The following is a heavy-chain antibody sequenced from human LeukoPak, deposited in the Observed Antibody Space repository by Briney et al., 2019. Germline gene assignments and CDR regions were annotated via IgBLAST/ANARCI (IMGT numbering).Heavy chain of an antibody. CDR1: GASINVMTNY. V-gene: IGHV4-39*07. Sequence: PSETLSLTCSVSGASINVMTNYWGWIRQPPGRGLEWIATISYSGTTYYSPSLQSRVTISADTSKNQFSLNLRSVTAADTAIYYCARDATSSGRFGVWGQGILVTVSS. D-gene: IGHD3-16*01. J-gene: IGHJ4*02. CDR2: ISYSGTT. CDR3: ARDATSSGRFGV.